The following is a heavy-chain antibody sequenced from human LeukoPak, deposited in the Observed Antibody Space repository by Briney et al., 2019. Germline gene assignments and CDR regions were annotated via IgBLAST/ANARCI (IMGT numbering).Heavy chain of an antibody. CDR1: GYTCTSYA. J-gene: IGHJ4*02. Sequence: ASVTVSFTSSGYTCTSYAISWVRQAPGQGLEWMGLISAYNGNTNYAQKLQGRVTMTTDTSTSTAYMELRSLRSDDTAVYYCARDHDGGIPLDYWGQGTLVTVSS. V-gene: IGHV1-18*01. CDR2: ISAYNGNT. D-gene: IGHD4-23*01. CDR3: ARDHDGGIPLDY.